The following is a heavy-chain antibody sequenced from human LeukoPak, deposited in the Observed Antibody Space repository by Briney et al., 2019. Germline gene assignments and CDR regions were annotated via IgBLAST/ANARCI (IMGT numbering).Heavy chain of an antibody. CDR3: AREVGFCSGGDCYFWFDP. CDR2: IKEDGSEE. CDR1: GFTFSGSW. J-gene: IGHJ5*02. Sequence: GGSLRLSCAATGFTFSGSWMSWVRQAPGIGLGWVANIKEDGSEENYVESVKGRFTISRANAKNSLYLQMNSLRAEDTAVYYCAREVGFCSGGDCYFWFDPWGQGTLVTPSS. D-gene: IGHD2-15*01. V-gene: IGHV3-7*05.